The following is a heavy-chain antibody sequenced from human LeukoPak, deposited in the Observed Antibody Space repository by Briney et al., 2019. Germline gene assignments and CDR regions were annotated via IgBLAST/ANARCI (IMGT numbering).Heavy chain of an antibody. V-gene: IGHV3-23*01. D-gene: IGHD3-9*01. Sequence: PGGSLRLSCAASGFTFSSYAMSWLRQAPGKGLEWVSAISGSGGSTYYAGSVKGRFTISRENAKNSLYLQMNSLRAGDTAVYYCARGNILTGYSDWGQGTLVTVSS. CDR3: ARGNILTGYSD. CDR1: GFTFSSYA. CDR2: ISGSGGST. J-gene: IGHJ4*02.